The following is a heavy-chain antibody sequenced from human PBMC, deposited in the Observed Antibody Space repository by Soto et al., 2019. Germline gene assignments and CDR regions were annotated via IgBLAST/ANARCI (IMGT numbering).Heavy chain of an antibody. V-gene: IGHV3-48*03. CDR2: INTAGSTK. CDR3: ARAECSSPDCLTAYFSYGLDV. CDR1: GVTVSILV. J-gene: IGHJ6*02. Sequence: PGCSVKLSCAASGVTVSILVVHWARQAQGQGLEWVSYINTAGSTKYYAESVKGRFTISRDNVRNSLFLQMNSLRAEDTAVYYCARAECSSPDCLTAYFSYGLDVWGQGPTVTVSS. D-gene: IGHD3-9*01.